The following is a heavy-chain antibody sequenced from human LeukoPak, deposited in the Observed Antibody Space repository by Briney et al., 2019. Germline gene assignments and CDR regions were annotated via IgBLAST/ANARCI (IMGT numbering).Heavy chain of an antibody. Sequence: PGGSLRLSCAASGFTFSTYGMHWVRQAPGKGLEWVAVIWHDGSNKYHADSVKGRFTISRDNSKNTLHLQMNSLRAEDTAVYYCARVLGSHSTWYYLDYWGQGTLVTVSP. CDR2: IWHDGSNK. CDR1: GFTFSTYG. V-gene: IGHV3-33*01. J-gene: IGHJ4*02. D-gene: IGHD2-15*01. CDR3: ARVLGSHSTWYYLDY.